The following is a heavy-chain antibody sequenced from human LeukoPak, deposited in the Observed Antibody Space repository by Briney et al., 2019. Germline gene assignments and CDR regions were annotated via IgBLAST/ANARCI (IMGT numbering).Heavy chain of an antibody. CDR1: GFTFSSYS. D-gene: IGHD6-13*01. CDR3: ARGAGRGIAAAGREDY. V-gene: IGHV3-48*01. Sequence: PGGSLRLSCAASGFTFSSYSMNWVRQAPGKGLECVAVITGATGATYHADSVKGRFAISRDNSRNTLYLQMNSLRAEDTAVYYCARGAGRGIAAAGREDYWGQGTLVTVSS. CDR2: ITGATGAT. J-gene: IGHJ4*02.